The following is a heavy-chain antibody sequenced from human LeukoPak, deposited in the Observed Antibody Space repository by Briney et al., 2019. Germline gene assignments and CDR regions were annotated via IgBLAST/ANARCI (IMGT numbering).Heavy chain of an antibody. CDR1: GFTFTNYW. D-gene: IGHD3-3*01. CDR2: IKQDRSEK. Sequence: GGSLRLSCAASGFTFTNYWMSWVRQAPGKGLELVANIKQDRSEKYYVDSVKGRFTISRDNAKNSLYLQMNSLRAEDTAVYYCARDRTIFGASDYWGQGTLVPVSS. CDR3: ARDRTIFGASDY. V-gene: IGHV3-7*01. J-gene: IGHJ4*02.